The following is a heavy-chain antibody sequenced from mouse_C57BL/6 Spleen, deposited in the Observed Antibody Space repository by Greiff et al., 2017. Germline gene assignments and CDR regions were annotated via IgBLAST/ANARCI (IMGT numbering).Heavy chain of an antibody. J-gene: IGHJ4*01. D-gene: IGHD2-1*01. V-gene: IGHV1-64*01. CDR3: ARLDGNYYAMDY. Sequence: VQLQQPGAELVKPGASVKLSCKASGYTFTSYWMHWVKQRPGQGLEWIGMIHPNSGSTNYNEKFKSKATLTVDKSSSTAYMQLSSLTSEDSAVYYCARLDGNYYAMDYWGQGTSVTVSS. CDR2: IHPNSGST. CDR1: GYTFTSYW.